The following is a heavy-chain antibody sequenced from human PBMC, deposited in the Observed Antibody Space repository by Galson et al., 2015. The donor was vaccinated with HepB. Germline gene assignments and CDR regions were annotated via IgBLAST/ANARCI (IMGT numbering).Heavy chain of an antibody. Sequence: SVKVSCKASGGTFSSYAISWVRQAPGQGLEWMGGIIPIFGTANYAQKFQGRVTITADESTSTAYMELSSLRSEDTAVYYCAGVGGKLGYCSGGSCSNWFDPWGQGTLVTVSS. J-gene: IGHJ5*02. CDR1: GGTFSSYA. D-gene: IGHD2-15*01. CDR3: AGVGGKLGYCSGGSCSNWFDP. V-gene: IGHV1-69*13. CDR2: IIPIFGTA.